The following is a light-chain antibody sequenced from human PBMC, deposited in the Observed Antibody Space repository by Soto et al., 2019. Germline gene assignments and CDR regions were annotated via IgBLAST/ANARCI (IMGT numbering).Light chain of an antibody. J-gene: IGLJ3*02. CDR2: DVT. CDR3: CSYAGNSWV. V-gene: IGLV2-11*01. Sequence: QSALTQPRSVSGSPGQSVTISCTGTSSDVGDYNYVSWYQQYPGKAPKLIIYDVTKRPSGVPDRFSGSKSGNTASLTISGLQAEDEGDYYCCSYAGNSWVFGGGTKVTVL. CDR1: SSDVGDYNY.